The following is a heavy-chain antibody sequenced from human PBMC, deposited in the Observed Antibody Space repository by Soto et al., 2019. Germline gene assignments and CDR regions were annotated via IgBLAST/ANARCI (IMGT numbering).Heavy chain of an antibody. J-gene: IGHJ5*02. D-gene: IGHD3-3*01. CDR2: IYYSGST. CDR3: ASSKRGRFLEWFPNWFDP. Sequence: PSETLSLTCTVSGGSISSGGYYWSWIRQHPGKGLEWIGYIYYSGSTYYNPSLKSRVTISVDTSKNQFSLKLSSVTAADTAVYYCASSKRGRFLEWFPNWFDPWGQGTLVTVSS. CDR1: GGSISSGGYY. V-gene: IGHV4-31*03.